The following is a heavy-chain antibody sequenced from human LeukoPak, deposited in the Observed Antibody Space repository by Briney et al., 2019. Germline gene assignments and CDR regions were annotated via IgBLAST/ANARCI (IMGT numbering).Heavy chain of an antibody. Sequence: SETLSLTCTVSGASITTHYWSWIRQPPGKGLEWIGEINHSGSTNYNPSLKSRVTISVDTSKNQFSLKLSSVTAADTAVYYCARSIAQYNWFDPWGQGTLVTVSS. J-gene: IGHJ5*02. CDR1: GASITTHY. V-gene: IGHV4-34*01. CDR2: INHSGST. CDR3: ARSIAQYNWFDP. D-gene: IGHD6-13*01.